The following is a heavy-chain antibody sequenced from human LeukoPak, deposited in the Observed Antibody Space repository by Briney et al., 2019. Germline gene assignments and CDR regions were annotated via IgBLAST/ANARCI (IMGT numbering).Heavy chain of an antibody. D-gene: IGHD3-22*01. V-gene: IGHV1-2*02. J-gene: IGHJ4*02. CDR2: INPNSGGT. CDR3: ARVSVYDSSPDY. Sequence: ASVKVSCKASGYTFTGYYMHWVRQAPGQGLEWMGWINPNSGGTNYAQKFQGRVTMTRDTSISTAYMELSRLRSDDTAVYYCARVSVYDSSPDYWGQGTLVTVSS. CDR1: GYTFTGYY.